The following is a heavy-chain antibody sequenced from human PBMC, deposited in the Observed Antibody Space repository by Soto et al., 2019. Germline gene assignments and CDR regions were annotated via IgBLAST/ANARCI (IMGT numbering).Heavy chain of an antibody. CDR3: ARERGGYGLFDS. CDR1: GGSFSDYH. Sequence: SETLSLTCAVSGGSFSDYHWSWIRQSPGKGLEWIGYIYPSGMPIYNPSLRSRVTISIDTSNDQFSPNLKSVTAADTAVYYCARERGGYGLFDSWGQGTLVTVSS. V-gene: IGHV4-34*01. J-gene: IGHJ4*02. D-gene: IGHD5-18*01. CDR2: IYPSGMP.